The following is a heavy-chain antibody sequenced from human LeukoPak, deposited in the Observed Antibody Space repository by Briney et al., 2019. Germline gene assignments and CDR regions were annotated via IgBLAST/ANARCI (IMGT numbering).Heavy chain of an antibody. J-gene: IGHJ1*01. CDR2: IRSEANSYAT. CDR1: GFTFSGSA. V-gene: IGHV3-73*01. D-gene: IGHD3-22*01. Sequence: PGGSLRLSCAASGFTFSGSAMHWVRQASGKGLEWVGRIRSEANSYATAYAASVKGRFTISRDDSKNTAYLQMNSLKTEDTAVYYCARSPRITMIVGGTAEYFQHWGQGTLVTVSS. CDR3: ARSPRITMIVGGTAEYFQH.